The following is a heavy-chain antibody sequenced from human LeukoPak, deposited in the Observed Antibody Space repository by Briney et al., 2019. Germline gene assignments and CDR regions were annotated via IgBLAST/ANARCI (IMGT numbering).Heavy chain of an antibody. Sequence: ASVKVSCKASGYTFTGYYMHWVRQAPGQGLEWMGWINPNSGGTNYAQKFQGWVTMTRDTSISTAYMELSRLRSDDTAVYYCARDFPKIYSGSPGNWFDPWGQETLVTVSS. V-gene: IGHV1-2*04. CDR3: ARDFPKIYSGSPGNWFDP. CDR2: INPNSGGT. CDR1: GYTFTGYY. J-gene: IGHJ5*02. D-gene: IGHD1-26*01.